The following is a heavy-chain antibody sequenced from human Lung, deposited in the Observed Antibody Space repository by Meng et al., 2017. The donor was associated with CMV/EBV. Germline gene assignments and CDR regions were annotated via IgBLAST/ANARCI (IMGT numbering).Heavy chain of an antibody. CDR2: ISHSGST. Sequence: GSLRLXCAVYGGSFSGFYWSWIRQPPGKGLEWMGAISHSGSTNYKPSLKSRVTILVDTSKNQFYLKLNSLTAADTAVYYCARGMCSPPRSKLLGSRRTRDFYYGLDVWXQGTTVTVSS. CDR1: GGSFSGFY. CDR3: ARGMCSPPRSKLLGSRRTRDFYYGLDV. J-gene: IGHJ6*02. D-gene: IGHD2-15*01. V-gene: IGHV4-34*01.